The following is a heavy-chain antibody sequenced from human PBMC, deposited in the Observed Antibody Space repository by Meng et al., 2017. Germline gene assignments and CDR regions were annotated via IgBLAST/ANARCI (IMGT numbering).Heavy chain of an antibody. D-gene: IGHD3-9*01. CDR3: ARDDYDILTGYYRTLYY. J-gene: IGHJ4*02. V-gene: IGHV1-2*06. CDR1: GYTFTGYY. Sequence: ASVKVFCKASGYTFTGYYMHWVRQAPGQGLEWMGRINPNSGGTNYAQKFQGRVTMTWNTSISTAYIELSRLGSDDTAVYYCARDDYDILTGYYRTLYYWGQGTLVTVSS. CDR2: INPNSGGT.